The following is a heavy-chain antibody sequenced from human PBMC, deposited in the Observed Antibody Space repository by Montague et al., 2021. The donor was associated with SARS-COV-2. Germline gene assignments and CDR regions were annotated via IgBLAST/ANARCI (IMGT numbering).Heavy chain of an antibody. CDR1: GFSLSTSGVG. CDR2: IYWDDDK. J-gene: IGHJ4*02. V-gene: IGHV2-5*02. Sequence: PALVKPTQTLTLTCTFSGFSLSTSGVGVGWIRQPPGKALEWLTLIYWDDDKRYSPSLKSRLTITKDTSKNQVVLTTTNMDPVDTATYYCAHRRPLYYYDSSLSTFDXWGQGTLVTVSS. D-gene: IGHD3-22*01. CDR3: AHRRPLYYYDSSLSTFDX.